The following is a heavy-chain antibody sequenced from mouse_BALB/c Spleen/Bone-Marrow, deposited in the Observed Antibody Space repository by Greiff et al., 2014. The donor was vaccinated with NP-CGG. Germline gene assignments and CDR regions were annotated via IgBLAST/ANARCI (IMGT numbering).Heavy chain of an antibody. CDR1: GYTFTSYW. D-gene: IGHD1-1*01. V-gene: IGHV1S41*01. CDR2: IPPGSGTT. CDR3: ARGSYYYGSSSPWFAY. J-gene: IGHJ3*01. Sequence: DLVKPGASVKLSCKASGYTFTSYWINWIKQRPGQGLEWIGRIPPGSGTTYYNEMFKGKATLTVDTSPTTAYIQLSSLSSEDSAVYFCARGSYYYGSSSPWFAYWGQGILVTVSA.